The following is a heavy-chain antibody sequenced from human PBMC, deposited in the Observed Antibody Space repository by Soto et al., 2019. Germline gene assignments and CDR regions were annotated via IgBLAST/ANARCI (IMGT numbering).Heavy chain of an antibody. Sequence: QVQLQQWGAGLLQPSETLSLTCAVSGGSFSGYYWSWIRQSPGKGLEWIGEINHRGDTTYNPSLTSRVTISLDSSKQHVSLILSSVTAADAAIYYCATCEYRTSLYGIDVGGQGAAVTVSS. CDR3: ATCEYRTSLYGIDV. CDR1: GGSFSGYY. CDR2: INHRGDT. D-gene: IGHD1-1*01. V-gene: IGHV4-34*01. J-gene: IGHJ6*02.